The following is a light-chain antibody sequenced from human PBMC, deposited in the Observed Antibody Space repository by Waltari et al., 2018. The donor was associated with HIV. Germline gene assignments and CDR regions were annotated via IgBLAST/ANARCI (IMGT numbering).Light chain of an antibody. J-gene: IGKJ2*01. V-gene: IGKV1-39*01. CDR1: QSLSSF. CDR3: QQTYSPLYT. Sequence: DIQMTQSPSSLSASVRDRVTITCRASQSLSSFLNWYQQKAGKAPQLLIHAASNLQSGVPSRFSGSGSGTEFTLTIGSQQPEDFATYYCQQTYSPLYTFGQGTRLEIK. CDR2: AAS.